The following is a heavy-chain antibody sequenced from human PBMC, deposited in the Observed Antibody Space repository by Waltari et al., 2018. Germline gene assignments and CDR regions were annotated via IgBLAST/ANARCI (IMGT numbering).Heavy chain of an antibody. V-gene: IGHV4-4*02. CDR3: ARDRGRGLYLDT. J-gene: IGHJ4*02. CDR2: VLGSGRT. D-gene: IGHD2-15*01. CDR1: GDSMNYW. Sequence: QLQLQESGPGLVKPSGTLSLICAVSGDSMNYWWSWVRQPPGKGLEWIGQVLGSGRTNYNPSSASRVTSSLDTSTHQFARKMTSATAADTARYYCARDRGRGLYLDTWGQGILVTVSP.